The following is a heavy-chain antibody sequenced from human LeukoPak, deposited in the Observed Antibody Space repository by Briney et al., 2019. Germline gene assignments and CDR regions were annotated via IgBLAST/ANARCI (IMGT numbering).Heavy chain of an antibody. CDR1: GGSISSGDYY. V-gene: IGHV4-61*08. CDR3: ARASKVVVITSGAFDI. J-gene: IGHJ3*02. D-gene: IGHD3-22*01. CDR2: IYYSGST. Sequence: PSQTLSLTCTVSGGSISSGDYYWSWIRQPPGKGLEWIGYIYYSGSTNYNPSLKSRVTISVDTSKNQFSLKLSSVTAADTAVYYCARASKVVVITSGAFDIWGQGTMVTVSS.